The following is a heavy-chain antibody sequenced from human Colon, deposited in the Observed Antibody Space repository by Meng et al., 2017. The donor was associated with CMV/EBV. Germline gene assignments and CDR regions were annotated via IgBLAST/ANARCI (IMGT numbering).Heavy chain of an antibody. CDR3: ARTTSTTCYDY. Sequence: GESLKISCAASGFTFDNYWMSWVRQAPGKGLEWVANIRQDGNEKKYVDSVKGRFTISRDNAKSSLFLQMNSLRVEDTAVYYCARTTSTTCYDYWGQGTLVTVSS. CDR1: GFTFDNYW. CDR2: IRQDGNEK. V-gene: IGHV3-7*01. J-gene: IGHJ4*02. D-gene: IGHD2-2*01.